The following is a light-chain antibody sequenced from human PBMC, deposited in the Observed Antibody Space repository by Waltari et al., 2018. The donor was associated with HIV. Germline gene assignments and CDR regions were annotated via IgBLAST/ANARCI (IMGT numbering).Light chain of an antibody. CDR3: QAWDSSTEV. V-gene: IGLV3-1*01. CDR2: QDD. Sequence: SDELTQPPSVSVSPAQTASITCAGDTLGDKYVCWYQQKPGQSPVVVIYQDDKRPSGIPERFSGSNSGNTATLTISGTQAMDEADYYCQAWDSSTEVFGGGTKLTV. J-gene: IGLJ2*01. CDR1: TLGDKY.